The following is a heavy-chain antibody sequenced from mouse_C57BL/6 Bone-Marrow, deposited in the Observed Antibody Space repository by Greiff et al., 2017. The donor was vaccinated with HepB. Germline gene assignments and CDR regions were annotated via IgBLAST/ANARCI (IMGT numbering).Heavy chain of an antibody. CDR1: GFTFSDYG. D-gene: IGHD1-1*01. J-gene: IGHJ2*01. V-gene: IGHV5-17*01. CDR2: ISSGSSTI. Sequence: VQLKQSGGGLVKPGGSLKLSCAASGFTFSDYGMHWVRQAPEKGLEWVAYISSGSSTIYYADTVKGRFTISRDNAKNTLFLQMTSLRSEDTAMYYCARPITTVVALDYWGQGTTLTVSS. CDR3: ARPITTVVALDY.